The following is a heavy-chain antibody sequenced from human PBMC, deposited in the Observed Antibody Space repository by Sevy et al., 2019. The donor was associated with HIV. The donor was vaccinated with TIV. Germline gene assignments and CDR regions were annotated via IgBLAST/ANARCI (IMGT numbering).Heavy chain of an antibody. Sequence: SETLSLTCTVSGGSISSGNYLWSWIRQTPGKGLEWIGTGPYSGRTYYNPSLKSRVTISEDTSKNQFSLNLNSVTAADTAVYFCARTFDYWGQGTLVTVSS. CDR1: GGSISSGNYL. V-gene: IGHV4-39*01. J-gene: IGHJ4*02. CDR2: GPYSGRT. CDR3: ARTFDY.